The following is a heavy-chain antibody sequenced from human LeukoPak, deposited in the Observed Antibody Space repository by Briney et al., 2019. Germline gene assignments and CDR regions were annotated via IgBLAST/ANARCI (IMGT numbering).Heavy chain of an antibody. CDR2: IYCSGST. CDR3: ARQTGHMVATSIFDY. CDR1: GGSISSSSYY. V-gene: IGHV4-39*01. D-gene: IGHD5-12*01. Sequence: PSETLSLTCTVSGGSISSSSYYWGWIRQPPGKGLEWIGSIYCSGSTYYNPSLKSRVTISVDTSKNQFSLKLSSVTAADTAVYYCARQTGHMVATSIFDYWGQGTLVTVSS. J-gene: IGHJ4*02.